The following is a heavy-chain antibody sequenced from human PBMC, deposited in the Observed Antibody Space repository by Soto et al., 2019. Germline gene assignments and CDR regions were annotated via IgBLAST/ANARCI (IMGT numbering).Heavy chain of an antibody. CDR3: AATVFGEYSHYALDV. CDR1: GDSITSVDYS. V-gene: IGHV4-30-2*01. CDR2: IYHTGTT. Sequence: QLQLQESGSGLVKPSQTLSLTCAVSGDSITSVDYSWSWIRQPPGKALEWIGYIYHTGTTYYTAALKSRVTISLDRSKNQISLSLNSVTAADTAVYYCAATVFGEYSHYALDVWGQGTTVTVSS. J-gene: IGHJ6*02. D-gene: IGHD3-3*01.